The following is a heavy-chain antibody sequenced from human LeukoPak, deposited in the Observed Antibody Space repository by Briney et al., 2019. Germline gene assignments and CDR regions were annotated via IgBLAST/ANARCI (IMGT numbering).Heavy chain of an antibody. CDR1: GGSLSSRSHY. V-gene: IGHV4-39*01. Sequence: SETLSLTCTVSGGSLSSRSHYWGWIRQPPGQGLEWIGSLSNSGNTYYNPSLKSRVTISVDTSKNEFSLKLSSVTAADTAVYYCVRWTAGTTEDSWGQGTLDTVSS. J-gene: IGHJ4*02. CDR2: LSNSGNT. D-gene: IGHD1-1*01. CDR3: VRWTAGTTEDS.